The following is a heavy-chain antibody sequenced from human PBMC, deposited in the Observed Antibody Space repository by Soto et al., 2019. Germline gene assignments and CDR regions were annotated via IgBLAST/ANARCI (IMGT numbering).Heavy chain of an antibody. V-gene: IGHV3-48*03. J-gene: IGHJ4*02. CDR1: RFTFSTYE. Sequence: EVQLVESGGALVQPGGSLRLSCAASRFTFSTYEMNWVRQAPGKGLEWVSYISSSGNTVHYADSVKGRFTISRDNTRNSLYLQMNSLRDEDTALYYCVRYCSTTLCNGVATRTFDYWGQGTLVTVSS. D-gene: IGHD2-2*01. CDR3: VRYCSTTLCNGVATRTFDY. CDR2: ISSSGNTV.